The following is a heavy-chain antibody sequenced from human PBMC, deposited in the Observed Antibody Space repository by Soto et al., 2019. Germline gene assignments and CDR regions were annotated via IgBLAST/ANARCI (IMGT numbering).Heavy chain of an antibody. V-gene: IGHV1-69*06. CDR2: TFPIFGTA. J-gene: IGHJ6*02. Sequence: QVQLVQSGAEAKKPGSSVKVSCKASGGTFSSYAISWVRQAPGQGREWMGGTFPIFGTATYAQKFQGRVTSSADKSTSTAYMELSSLRSEDTGVYYCATVDISTWIDGMDVWGQGTTVTVSS. CDR1: GGTFSSYA. D-gene: IGHD6-13*01. CDR3: ATVDISTWIDGMDV.